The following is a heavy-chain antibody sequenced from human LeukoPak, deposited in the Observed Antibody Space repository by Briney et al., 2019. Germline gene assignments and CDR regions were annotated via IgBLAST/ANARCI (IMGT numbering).Heavy chain of an antibody. CDR3: AKAITDRRDDVGYRYSAMDV. J-gene: IGHJ6*02. V-gene: IGHV3-23*01. CDR1: GFTFSSYA. D-gene: IGHD3-16*02. CDR2: ISGNGDST. Sequence: GGSLRLSCAASGFTFSSYAMSWVRQAPGKGLEWVSAISGNGDSTYYADSVKGRFTISRDNSKNTLYLQMNSLRAEDTAVYYCAKAITDRRDDVGYRYSAMDVWGQGTTVTVSS.